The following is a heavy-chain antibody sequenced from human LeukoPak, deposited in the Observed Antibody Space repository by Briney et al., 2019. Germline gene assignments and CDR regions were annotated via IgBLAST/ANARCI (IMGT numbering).Heavy chain of an antibody. CDR1: GFTFRKYW. J-gene: IGHJ4*02. D-gene: IGHD1-26*01. Sequence: GGSLRLSCTASGFTFRKYWLHWVRQAPGKGLVWVSRINPDDGNTSYADSVEGRFTISRDSATSTLYLQMNSLRAEDTAVYYCAKVKFAYRGSYYPIDSWGQGTLVTVSS. CDR3: AKVKFAYRGSYYPIDS. V-gene: IGHV3-74*01. CDR2: INPDDGNT.